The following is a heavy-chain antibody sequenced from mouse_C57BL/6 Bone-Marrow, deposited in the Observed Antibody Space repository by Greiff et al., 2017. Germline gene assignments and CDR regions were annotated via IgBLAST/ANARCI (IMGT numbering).Heavy chain of an antibody. CDR1: GYTFTSYW. J-gene: IGHJ2*01. Sequence: VQLQQSGTVLARPGASVKMSCKTSGYTFTSYWMHWVQQRPGKGLEWIGAIYPGNSDTSYNQKFKGKAKLTAVTSASTSYMELSSLTNEDSAVYYCTRGITTVVADYWGQGTTLTVSS. D-gene: IGHD1-1*01. CDR2: IYPGNSDT. V-gene: IGHV1-5*01. CDR3: TRGITTVVADY.